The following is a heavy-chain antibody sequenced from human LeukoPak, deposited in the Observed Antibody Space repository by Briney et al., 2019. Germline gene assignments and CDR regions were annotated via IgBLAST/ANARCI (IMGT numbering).Heavy chain of an antibody. D-gene: IGHD5-18*01. CDR2: IYYSGST. CDR1: GGSISSSSYY. Sequence: PSETLSLTCTVSGGSISSSSYYWGWIRQPPGKGLEWIGSIYYSGSTYYNPSLKSRVTISVDTSKNQFSLKLSSVTAADTAVYYCARHGGGQLWSFFFDYWGQGTLVTVSS. V-gene: IGHV4-39*01. CDR3: ARHGGGQLWSFFFDY. J-gene: IGHJ4*02.